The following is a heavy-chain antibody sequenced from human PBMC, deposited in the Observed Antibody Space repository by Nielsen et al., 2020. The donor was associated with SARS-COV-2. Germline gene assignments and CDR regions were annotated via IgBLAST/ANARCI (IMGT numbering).Heavy chain of an antibody. CDR1: GLTFSDYY. J-gene: IGHJ4*02. CDR3: AKDGWIQLWLRPSLALDYFDY. CDR2: ISRSGTIM. V-gene: IGHV3-11*01. Sequence: GGSLRLSCAASGLTFSDYYMTWIRQAPGKGLEYLSYISRSGTIMYYADSVKGRFTISRDNSKNTLYLQMNSLRAEDTAVYYCAKDGWIQLWLRPSLALDYFDYWGQGTLVTVSS. D-gene: IGHD5-18*01.